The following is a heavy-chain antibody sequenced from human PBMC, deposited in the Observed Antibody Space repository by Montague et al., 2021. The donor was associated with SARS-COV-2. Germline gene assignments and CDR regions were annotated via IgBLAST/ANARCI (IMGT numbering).Heavy chain of an antibody. Sequence: SKYKPSLKSRVTISVDTSKNQFSLKLSSVTAADTAVYYCALGFDYRGQGTLVTVSS. CDR3: ALGFDY. D-gene: IGHD7-27*01. J-gene: IGHJ4*02. CDR2: S. V-gene: IGHV4-59*01.